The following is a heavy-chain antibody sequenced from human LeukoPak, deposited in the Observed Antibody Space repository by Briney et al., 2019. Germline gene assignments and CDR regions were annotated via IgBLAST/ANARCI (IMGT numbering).Heavy chain of an antibody. Sequence: SETLSLTCTVSAYSISSGYYWGWIRQPPGKGLEWIGSLSHSGSTYYNPSLKSRVTISVDTSKNQFSLRLTSVTAADTAVYYCARQTGSGLLILPGGQGTLVTVSS. CDR3: ARQTGSGLLILP. J-gene: IGHJ4*02. CDR2: LSHSGST. CDR1: AYSISSGYY. D-gene: IGHD3/OR15-3a*01. V-gene: IGHV4-38-2*02.